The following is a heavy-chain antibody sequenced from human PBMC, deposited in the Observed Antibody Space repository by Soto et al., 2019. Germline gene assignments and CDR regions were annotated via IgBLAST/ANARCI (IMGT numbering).Heavy chain of an antibody. V-gene: IGHV4-31*02. Sequence: SETLSLTCTVSGGSIRSGGYYWSWVRQNPRKGLEWIGNIYYSGNTYYNPSLKSRLTISVDTSKNQFSLNLSSVTAADTAVYYCARDRLMATAGTARHYFGLDVWGQGTTVP. CDR3: ARDRLMATAGTARHYFGLDV. CDR2: IYYSGNT. D-gene: IGHD5-18*01. CDR1: GGSIRSGGYY. J-gene: IGHJ6*02.